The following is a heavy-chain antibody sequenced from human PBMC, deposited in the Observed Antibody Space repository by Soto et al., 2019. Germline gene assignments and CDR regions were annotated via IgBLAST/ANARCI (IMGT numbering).Heavy chain of an antibody. Sequence: ASVKVSCKVSGYTLTELSMHWVRQAPGKGLEWMGGFDPEDGETIYAQKFQGRVTMTEDTSTDTAYMELSSLRSEDTAVYYCATEYYDSSGYPDDAFDIWGQGTMVTVS. CDR3: ATEYYDSSGYPDDAFDI. CDR1: GYTLTELS. V-gene: IGHV1-24*01. CDR2: FDPEDGET. J-gene: IGHJ3*02. D-gene: IGHD3-22*01.